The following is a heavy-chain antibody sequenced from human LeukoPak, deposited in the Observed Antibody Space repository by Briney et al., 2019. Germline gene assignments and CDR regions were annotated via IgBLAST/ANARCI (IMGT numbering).Heavy chain of an antibody. D-gene: IGHD2-2*01. CDR1: GFTFSLYA. Sequence: GGSLRLSCAASGFTFSLYAMNWVRQAPGKGLEWVSAISGNAGDTFYADSVQGRFTISRDNSKNTLYLQMNSLRAEDTAVYYCAKAWGLYCSSINCLSWGRGTLVTVSS. CDR3: AKAWGLYCSSINCLS. V-gene: IGHV3-23*01. CDR2: ISGNAGDT. J-gene: IGHJ5*02.